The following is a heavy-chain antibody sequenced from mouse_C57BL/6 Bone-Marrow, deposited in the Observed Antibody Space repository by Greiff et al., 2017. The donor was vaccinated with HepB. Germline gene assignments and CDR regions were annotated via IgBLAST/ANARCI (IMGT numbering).Heavy chain of an antibody. Sequence: EVQLVESGGGLVKPGGSLKLSCAASGFTFSSSAMSWVRQTPEMSLEWVATVSDGGRYTYFPYNLKGRFTISRDNAKNNLYMQMSHLKSEDTAMYYCARDYYYFDYWGQGTTLTVAS. CDR1: GFTFSSSA. D-gene: IGHD1-1*01. V-gene: IGHV5-4*01. CDR2: VSDGGRYT. J-gene: IGHJ2*01. CDR3: ARDYYYFDY.